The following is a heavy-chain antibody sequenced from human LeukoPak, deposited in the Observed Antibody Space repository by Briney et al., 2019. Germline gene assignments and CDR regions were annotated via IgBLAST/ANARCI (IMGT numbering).Heavy chain of an antibody. V-gene: IGHV3-48*03. Sequence: GGSLRLSCAASGFTFGSNEMNWVRQAQGKGLEWDSYISGSGTTMYHAGSVKDRFSISRDNAKNSLYLQMNSLRAGDTAVYYCVRGSVYSDSWFLASWGQGTLGTVSS. CDR1: GFTFGSNE. CDR2: ISGSGTTM. D-gene: IGHD1-26*01. CDR3: VRGSVYSDSWFLAS. J-gene: IGHJ5*02.